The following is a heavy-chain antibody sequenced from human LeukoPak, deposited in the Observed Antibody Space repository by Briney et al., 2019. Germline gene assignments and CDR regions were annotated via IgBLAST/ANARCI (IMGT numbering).Heavy chain of an antibody. J-gene: IGHJ4*02. CDR3: ARDSSGYYYDY. V-gene: IGHV4-61*02. D-gene: IGHD3-22*01. CDR1: GGSISSGSYY. Sequence: SETLSLTCTVSGGSISSGSYYWSWIRQPAGKGLEWIGRIYTSGSTNYNPSLKSRVTISVVTSKYQFSLKLSSVTAADTAVYYCARDSSGYYYDYWGQGTLVTVSS. CDR2: IYTSGST.